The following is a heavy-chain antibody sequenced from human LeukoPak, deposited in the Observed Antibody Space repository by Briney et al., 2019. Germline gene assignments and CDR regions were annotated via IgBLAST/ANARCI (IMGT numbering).Heavy chain of an antibody. J-gene: IGHJ4*02. CDR3: ARKLYGDARTFDY. Sequence: SETLSLTCAVSGGSISSSNWWSWVRQPPGKGLEWIGEIYHSGSTNYNPSLKSRVTLSVDKSKNQFSLRLTSVTAADTAVYYCARKLYGDARTFDYWGQGTLVTVSS. V-gene: IGHV4-4*02. CDR2: IYHSGST. D-gene: IGHD4-17*01. CDR1: GGSISSSNW.